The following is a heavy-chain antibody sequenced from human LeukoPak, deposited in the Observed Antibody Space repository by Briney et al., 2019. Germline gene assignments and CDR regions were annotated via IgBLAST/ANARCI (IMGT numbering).Heavy chain of an antibody. CDR2: IFYSGST. Sequence: SETLSLTCSVSGGSISSSYWSWIRQPPGKGLDWIGYIFYSGSTSYNPSLKSRVTMSVDTSKNQFSLKLSSVTAADTAVYYCARDARFLEWWVYGMDVWGQGTTVTVSS. V-gene: IGHV4-59*12. CDR3: ARDARFLEWWVYGMDV. D-gene: IGHD3-3*01. CDR1: GGSISSSY. J-gene: IGHJ6*02.